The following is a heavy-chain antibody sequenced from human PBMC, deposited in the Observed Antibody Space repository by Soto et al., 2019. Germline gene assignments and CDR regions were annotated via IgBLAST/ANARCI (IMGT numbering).Heavy chain of an antibody. CDR1: GGSFTSSNW. D-gene: IGHD1-1*01. Sequence: QVQLQESGPGLVKPSGTLSLTCAVSGGSFTSSNWWTWVRQPPGQGLEWIGEIYRTGSTNYNPSPKSRVTISLDKAENQFSLKVTSLTAADPARYYRASPDPGTSVDYWGQGTLVTVSS. CDR2: IYRTGST. CDR3: ASPDPGTSVDY. V-gene: IGHV4-4*02. J-gene: IGHJ4*02.